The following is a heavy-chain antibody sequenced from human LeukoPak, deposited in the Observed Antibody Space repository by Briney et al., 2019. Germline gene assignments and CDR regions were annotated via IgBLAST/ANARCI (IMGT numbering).Heavy chain of an antibody. D-gene: IGHD3-22*01. CDR3: ARENYDSSGRFQH. V-gene: IGHV3-48*03. CDR2: ISSSGSTI. CDR1: GFTFSSYE. J-gene: IGHJ1*01. Sequence: PGGSLRLSCAASGFTFSSYEMNWVRQAPGKGLEWVSYISSSGSTIYCADSVKGRFTISRDNAKNSLYLQMNSLRAEDTAVYYCARENYDSSGRFQHWGQGTLVTVSS.